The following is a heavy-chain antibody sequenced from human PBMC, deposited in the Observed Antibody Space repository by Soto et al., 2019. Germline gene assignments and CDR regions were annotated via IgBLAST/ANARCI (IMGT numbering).Heavy chain of an antibody. D-gene: IGHD3-16*01. CDR3: AREWKRGIGFDY. CDR2: IYSGGST. V-gene: IGHV3-53*01. CDR1: GFTVSSNY. J-gene: IGHJ4*02. Sequence: GGSLRLSCAASGFTVSSNYMSWVRQAPGKGLEWVSVIYSGGSTYYADSVKGRFTISRDNSKNTLYLQMNSLRAEDTAVYYCAREWKRGIGFDYWGQGTLVTVAS.